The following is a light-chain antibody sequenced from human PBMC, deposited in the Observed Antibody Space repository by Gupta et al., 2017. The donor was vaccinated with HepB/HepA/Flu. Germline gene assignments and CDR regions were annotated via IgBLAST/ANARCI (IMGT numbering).Light chain of an antibody. CDR2: DAS. J-gene: IGKJ1*01. CDR1: QSVSSDY. Sequence: EIVLTQSPGTLSLSPGERATLSCRASQSVSSDYLAWYQQKPGQAPRLLIYDASRRATGIPDRFSGSGSGTDFTLTIIRLEPEDFAVYYCQQYGISPPWTFGQGTKVEFK. CDR3: QQYGISPPWT. V-gene: IGKV3-20*01.